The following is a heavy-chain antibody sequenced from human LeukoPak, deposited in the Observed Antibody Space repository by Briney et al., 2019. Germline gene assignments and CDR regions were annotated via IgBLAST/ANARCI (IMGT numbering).Heavy chain of an antibody. CDR3: ARDWDGPGSLESTFDY. CDR1: GFTFSDYY. V-gene: IGHV3-11*01. D-gene: IGHD3-10*01. Sequence: GGSLRLSCAASGFTFSDYYMSWIRQAPGKGLEWVSYISSSGSTIYYADSVKGRFTISRDNAKNSLYLQINSLRAEDTAVYYCARDWDGPGSLESTFDYWGQGTLVTVSS. J-gene: IGHJ4*02. CDR2: ISSSGSTI.